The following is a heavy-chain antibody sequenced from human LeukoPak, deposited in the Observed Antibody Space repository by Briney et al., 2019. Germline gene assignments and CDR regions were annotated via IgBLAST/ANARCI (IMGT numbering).Heavy chain of an antibody. CDR3: ARGLVVVPAAMSY. Sequence: ASVKVSCKASGYSFTAYYMHWVRQAPGQGLEWMGWINPNSGGTNYAQKFQGRVTMTRDTSITTAYMEMSRLRSDDTAVYYCARGLVVVPAAMSYWGQGTLVTVSS. CDR2: INPNSGGT. V-gene: IGHV1-2*02. CDR1: GYSFTAYY. J-gene: IGHJ4*02. D-gene: IGHD2-2*01.